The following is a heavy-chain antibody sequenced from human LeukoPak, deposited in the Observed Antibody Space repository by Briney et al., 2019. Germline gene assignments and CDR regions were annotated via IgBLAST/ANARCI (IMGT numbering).Heavy chain of an antibody. CDR1: GFVFNTYW. J-gene: IGHJ5*02. CDR3: ARDTGEMFDP. V-gene: IGHV3-74*03. Sequence: GGSLRLSCTASGFVFNTYWMHWIRQAPGKGLVWVAFISADGTATKYADSVKGRLTISRDNAKNTPYLQMNSLRVDDTAFYYCARDTGEMFDPWGQGTLVTVSS. D-gene: IGHD3-16*01. CDR2: ISADGTAT.